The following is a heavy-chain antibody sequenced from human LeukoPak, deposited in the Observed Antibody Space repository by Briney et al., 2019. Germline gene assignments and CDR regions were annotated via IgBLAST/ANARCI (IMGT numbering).Heavy chain of an antibody. CDR3: ATHAASGWHFS. V-gene: IGHV1-2*02. CDR2: INPNSGGT. Sequence: ASLKVSCEAPRYTLTGSYIQAGRQTPRQRGEWGGRINPNSGGTNYAQKFQGRVTMTRDTSPSTVYMELSRLRSDDTAVYYCATHAASGWHFSWDQGHLVTVSS. J-gene: IGHJ5*02. D-gene: IGHD6-19*01. CDR1: RYTLTGSY.